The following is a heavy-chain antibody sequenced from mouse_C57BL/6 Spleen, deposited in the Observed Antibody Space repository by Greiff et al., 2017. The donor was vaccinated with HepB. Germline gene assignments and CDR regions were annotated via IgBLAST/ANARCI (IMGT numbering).Heavy chain of an antibody. D-gene: IGHD2-3*01. J-gene: IGHJ2*01. V-gene: IGHV1-82*01. CDR3: ARREVYDGYFDY. CDR1: GYAFSSSW. Sequence: QVQLQQSGPELVKPGASVKISCKASGYAFSSSWMNWVKQRPGKGLEWIGRIYPGDGDTNYNGKFKGKATLTADKSSSTAYMQLSSLTSEDSAVYFCARREVYDGYFDYWGQGTTLTVSS. CDR2: IYPGDGDT.